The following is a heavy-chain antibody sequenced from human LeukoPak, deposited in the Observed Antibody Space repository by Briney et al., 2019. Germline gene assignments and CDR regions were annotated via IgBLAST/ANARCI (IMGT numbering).Heavy chain of an antibody. D-gene: IGHD1-26*01. CDR1: AFTVSSNY. V-gene: IGHV3-66*02. J-gene: IGHJ3*02. CDR3: ARDHSGSYQRAFDI. Sequence: GGSLRLSCAVSAFTVSSNYVSWVRQAPGKGLEWVSVIYGGGSTNYADSVKGRFTISRDNSKNTLYLQMNSLRAEDTAVYYCARDHSGSYQRAFDIWAQGTMVTVSS. CDR2: IYGGGST.